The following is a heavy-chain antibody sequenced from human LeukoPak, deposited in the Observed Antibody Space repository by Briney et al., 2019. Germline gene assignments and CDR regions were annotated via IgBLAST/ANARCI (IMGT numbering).Heavy chain of an antibody. CDR1: GFTFSSSA. V-gene: IGHV3-23*01. Sequence: GGSLRLSCAASGFTFSSSAMSWVRQAPGKGLEWVSNISGSGSGGSTYYADSVKGRFTISRDNSKNTLYLQMNSLRAEDTAVYYCAKDYASFYYDSSGFWDYWGQGTLVTVSS. CDR2: ISGSGSGGST. J-gene: IGHJ4*02. CDR3: AKDYASFYYDSSGFWDY. D-gene: IGHD3-22*01.